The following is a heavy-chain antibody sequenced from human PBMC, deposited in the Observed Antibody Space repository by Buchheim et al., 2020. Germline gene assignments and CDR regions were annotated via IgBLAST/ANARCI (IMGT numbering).Heavy chain of an antibody. V-gene: IGHV4-4*02. CDR2: IYHSGRT. CDR1: GGSISSSNW. D-gene: IGHD3-10*01. CDR3: ASQLVLDYGSGTRNWYDP. J-gene: IGHJ5*02. Sequence: QVQLQESGPGLVKPSGTLSLICVVSGGSISSSNWWSWVRQPPGKGLEWIGEIYHSGRTKYNPSLKSRVTLSVDNSKNQFSLKLSSVTAADTAVYYCASQLVLDYGSGTRNWYDPWGQGTL.